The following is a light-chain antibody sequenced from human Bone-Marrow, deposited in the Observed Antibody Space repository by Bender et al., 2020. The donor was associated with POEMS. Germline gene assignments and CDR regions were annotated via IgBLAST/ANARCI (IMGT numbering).Light chain of an antibody. CDR2: INN. J-gene: IGLJ3*02. V-gene: IGLV1-44*01. CDR3: AAWEDSMNGWV. Sequence: QSVLTQPPSASGTPGQRVTISCSGSSSNIGTNPVNWYQQLPGPAPKLLIYINNQRPSGVPDRFSGSKSGTSASLAISGIQSEDEADYYCAAWEDSMNGWVFGGGTKLTVL. CDR1: SSNIGTNP.